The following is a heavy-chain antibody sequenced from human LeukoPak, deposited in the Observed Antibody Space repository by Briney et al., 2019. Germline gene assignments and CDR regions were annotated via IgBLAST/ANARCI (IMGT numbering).Heavy chain of an antibody. CDR1: GFTFDDYA. CDR3: AKDYYDFWSGHGYFGY. Sequence: PGRSLRLSCAASGFTFDDYAMHWVRQAPGKGLEWVSGISWNSGSIGYADSVKGRFTISRDNAKNSLYLQMNSLRAEDTALYYCAKDYYDFWSGHGYFGYWGQGTLVTVSS. V-gene: IGHV3-9*01. D-gene: IGHD3-3*01. J-gene: IGHJ4*02. CDR2: ISWNSGSI.